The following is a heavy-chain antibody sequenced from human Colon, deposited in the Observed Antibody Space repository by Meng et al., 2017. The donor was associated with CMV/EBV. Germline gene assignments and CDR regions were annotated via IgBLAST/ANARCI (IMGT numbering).Heavy chain of an antibody. CDR2: ITGSGDGT. CDR3: AKGRGLRASASNY. J-gene: IGHJ4*02. Sequence: QAPGKGLEWVSTITGSGDGTYYADSVKGRFTISRDTSRNTLSLQMNSLRADDTAIYYCAKGRGLRASASNYWGQGTLVTVSS. V-gene: IGHV3-23*01. D-gene: IGHD2-21*01.